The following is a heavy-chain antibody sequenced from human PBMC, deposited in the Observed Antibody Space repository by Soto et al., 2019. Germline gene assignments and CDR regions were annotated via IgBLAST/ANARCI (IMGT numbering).Heavy chain of an antibody. V-gene: IGHV4-59*12. CDR2: IFYSGNT. CDR1: RGSNSAYY. Sequence: QVQLQESGPGLVKPSETLSLTCTVSRGSNSAYYWSWIRQSPGKGLEWLGYIFYSGNTKYNPFLKSRVSISVDPSKNQFSLKLTSVTAADTAVYYCAREGGGYCFDYWGQGILVTVSS. D-gene: IGHD1-26*01. CDR3: AREGGGYCFDY. J-gene: IGHJ4*02.